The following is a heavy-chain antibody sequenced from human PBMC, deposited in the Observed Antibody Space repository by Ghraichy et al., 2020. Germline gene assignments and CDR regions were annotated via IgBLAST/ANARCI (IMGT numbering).Heavy chain of an antibody. V-gene: IGHV3-66*01. J-gene: IGHJ4*02. Sequence: GGSLRLSCAASGITVSSNYMSWVRQAPGKGLQWVSRISSGGSTYYADSVKGRFTISRDISKNTVYLQMNSLRAEDTAVYYCARDSQYSGDYYRFWEYWGQGTLVTVSS. D-gene: IGHD1-26*01. CDR2: ISSGGST. CDR3: ARDSQYSGDYYRFWEY. CDR1: GITVSSNY.